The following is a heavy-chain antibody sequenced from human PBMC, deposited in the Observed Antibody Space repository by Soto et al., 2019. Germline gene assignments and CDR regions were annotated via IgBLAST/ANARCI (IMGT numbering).Heavy chain of an antibody. D-gene: IGHD2-15*01. CDR2: IIPIFGTA. J-gene: IGHJ5*02. Sequence: SVKVSCKASGGTFSSYAISWVRQAPGQGLEWMGGIIPIFGTANYAQKIQGRVTMTTDTSTSTAYMELRSLRSDDTAVYYCARGFRVAATRWWFDPWGQGTLVTVSS. CDR3: ARGFRVAATRWWFDP. CDR1: GGTFSSYA. V-gene: IGHV1-69*05.